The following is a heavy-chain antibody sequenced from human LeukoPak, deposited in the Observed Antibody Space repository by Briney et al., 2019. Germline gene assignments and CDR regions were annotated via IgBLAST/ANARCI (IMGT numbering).Heavy chain of an antibody. J-gene: IGHJ6*02. V-gene: IGHV1-46*01. D-gene: IGHD6-13*01. Sequence: ASVKVSCKASGYTFTSYYIHWVRQAPGQGLEWMGIINPSGGSTSYAQKFQGRVTMTRDTSTSTVYMELSSLRSEDTAVYYCARNYGGYSSSWYTGYGMDVWGQGTTVTVSS. CDR2: INPSGGST. CDR1: GYTFTSYY. CDR3: ARNYGGYSSSWYTGYGMDV.